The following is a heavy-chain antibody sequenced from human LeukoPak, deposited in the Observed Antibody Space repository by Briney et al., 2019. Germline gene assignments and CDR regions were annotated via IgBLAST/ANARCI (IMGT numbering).Heavy chain of an antibody. CDR1: GFTFSIYN. Sequence: GESLKISCVASGFTFSIYNMYWVRQAPGKGLEWVAFIRSQASKAYYEESVKGRFTISGDNSKSTLYLQMNSLRVEDTAVYYCAKDYRWGFDYWGQGSLVTVSS. D-gene: IGHD7-27*01. V-gene: IGHV3-30*02. CDR2: IRSQASKA. J-gene: IGHJ4*02. CDR3: AKDYRWGFDY.